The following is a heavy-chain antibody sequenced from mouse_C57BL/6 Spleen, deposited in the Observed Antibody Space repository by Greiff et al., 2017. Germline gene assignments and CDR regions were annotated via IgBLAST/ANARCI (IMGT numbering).Heavy chain of an antibody. CDR3: ARGGSYYGAMDY. V-gene: IGHV1-82*01. CDR1: GYAFSSSW. CDR2: IYPGDGDT. Sequence: QVQLKESGPELVKPGASVKISCKASGYAFSSSWMNWVKQRPGKGLEWIGRIYPGDGDTNYNGKFKGKATLTADKSSSTAYMQLSSLTSEDSAVYFCARGGSYYGAMDYWGQGTSVTVSS. J-gene: IGHJ4*01. D-gene: IGHD2-1*01.